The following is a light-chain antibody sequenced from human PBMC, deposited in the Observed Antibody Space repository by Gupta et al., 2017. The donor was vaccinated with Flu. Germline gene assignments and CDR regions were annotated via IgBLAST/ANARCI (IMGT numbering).Light chain of an antibody. CDR3: RERSNWPSAT. CDR1: RNLVTY. CDR2: DAS. V-gene: IGKV3-11*01. J-gene: IGKJ1*01. Sequence: ERATLSFRAGRNLVTYLAGYQQKPGEVPRLLIYDASTRATGVPARCSGSGCGTDFTPTISSMEQEDFALYYCRERSNWPSATFGQGTKV.